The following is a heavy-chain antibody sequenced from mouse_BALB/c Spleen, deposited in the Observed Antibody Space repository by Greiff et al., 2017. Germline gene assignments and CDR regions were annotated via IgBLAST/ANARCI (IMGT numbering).Heavy chain of an antibody. J-gene: IGHJ2*01. V-gene: IGHV14-3*02. CDR3: ARRAMDDGNYEDY. CDR1: GFNIKDTY. CDR2: IDPANGNT. Sequence: EVQLQQSGAELVKPGASVKLSCTASGFNIKDTYMHWVKQRPEQGLEWIGRIDPANGNTKYDPKFQGKATITADTSSNTAYLQLSSLTSEDTAVYYCARRAMDDGNYEDYWGQGTTLTVSS. D-gene: IGHD2-3*01.